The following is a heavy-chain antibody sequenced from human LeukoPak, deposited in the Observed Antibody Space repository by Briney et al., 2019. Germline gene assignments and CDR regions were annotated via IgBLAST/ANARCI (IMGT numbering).Heavy chain of an antibody. V-gene: IGHV3-7*01. D-gene: IGHD2-21*02. CDR3: ATGPRGGDYSHP. CDR2: IKQDGSQE. J-gene: IGHJ5*02. Sequence: GGSLRPSCAASGFTLSSYWMSWVRQAPGKGLEWVANIKQDGSQEYYVDSVKGRFTISRDNAKNSLYLQMNSLRADDTAVYYCATGPRGGDYSHPWGQGPLLTVSS. CDR1: GFTLSSYW.